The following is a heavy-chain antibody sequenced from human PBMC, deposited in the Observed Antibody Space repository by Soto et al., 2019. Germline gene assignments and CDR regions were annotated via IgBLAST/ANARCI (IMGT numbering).Heavy chain of an antibody. CDR3: ARGAYDFWSGYSHKGYYYYYMDV. V-gene: IGHV4-59*01. CDR2: IYYSGST. J-gene: IGHJ6*03. Sequence: PSETLSLTCTVCGGSISSYYWSWIRQPPGKGLEWIGYIYYSGSTNYNPSLKSRVTISVDTSKNQFSLKLSSVTAADTAVYYCARGAYDFWSGYSHKGYYYYYMDVWGKGTTVTVSS. CDR1: GGSISSYY. D-gene: IGHD3-3*01.